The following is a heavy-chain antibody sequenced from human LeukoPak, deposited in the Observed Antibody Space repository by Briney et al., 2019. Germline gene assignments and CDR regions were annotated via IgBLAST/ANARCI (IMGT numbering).Heavy chain of an antibody. D-gene: IGHD4-17*01. V-gene: IGHV4-61*02. Sequence: SETLSLTCAVSGVSISSGGYFWTWIRQPAGKGLEWIGRLYTSGGATYNPSLKSRVTFSPDTSKNQFSLELSSVTAADTAVYYCTRDAETHGDSFDYWGPGALVTVSS. CDR3: TRDAETHGDSFDY. CDR2: LYTSGGA. J-gene: IGHJ4*02. CDR1: GVSISSGGYF.